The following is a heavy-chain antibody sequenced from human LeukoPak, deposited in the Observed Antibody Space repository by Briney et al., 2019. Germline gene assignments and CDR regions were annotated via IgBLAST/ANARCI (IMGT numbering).Heavy chain of an antibody. Sequence: ASETLSLTCTVSGGSISSYYWSWIRQPPGKGLEWIGYIYSSGSTNCNPSLKSRATLSVDTSKNQFSLRLTSIAPADTAVYYCARYYCPRGSCYHFDYWGQGTLVTVSS. J-gene: IGHJ4*02. CDR1: GGSISSYY. D-gene: IGHD2-8*01. V-gene: IGHV4-59*01. CDR2: IYSSGST. CDR3: ARYYCPRGSCYHFDY.